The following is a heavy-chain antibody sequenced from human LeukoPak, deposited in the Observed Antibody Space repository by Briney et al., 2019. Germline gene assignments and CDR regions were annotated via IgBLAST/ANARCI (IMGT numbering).Heavy chain of an antibody. CDR2: INSDGSNT. D-gene: IGHD1-26*01. V-gene: IGHV3-74*01. J-gene: IGHJ4*02. CDR1: GFTFSSYW. Sequence: GGSLRLSCAASGFTFSSYWVHWVRQAPGKGLVWVSRINSDGSNTDYADSVKGRVTISRDNAKNTLYLQMNSLRAEDTAVYHCVRDTGSYYYDHWGQGTLVTVSS. CDR3: VRDTGSYYYDH.